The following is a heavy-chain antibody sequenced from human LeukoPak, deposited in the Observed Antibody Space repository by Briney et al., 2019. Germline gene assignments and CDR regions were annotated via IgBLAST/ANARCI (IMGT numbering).Heavy chain of an antibody. CDR1: GFTFSSYS. CDR3: ARDLGYYDSSGFDPPFDY. D-gene: IGHD3-22*01. Sequence: GGSLRLSCAASGFTFSSYSMNWVRQAPGKGLEWVAVIWCDGSNKYYADSVKGRFTISRDNSKNTLYLQMTSLRAEDTAVYYCARDLGYYDSSGFDPPFDYWGQGTLVTVSS. CDR2: IWCDGSNK. V-gene: IGHV3-33*08. J-gene: IGHJ4*02.